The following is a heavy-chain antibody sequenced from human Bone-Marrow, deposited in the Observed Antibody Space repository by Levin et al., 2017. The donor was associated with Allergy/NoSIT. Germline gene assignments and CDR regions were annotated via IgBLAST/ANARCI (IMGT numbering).Heavy chain of an antibody. CDR2: IYYSGST. CDR1: GGSISSSSYY. J-gene: IGHJ5*02. CDR3: ARDSPRKTGTGVGWFDP. D-gene: IGHD1-7*01. V-gene: IGHV4-39*07. Sequence: SETLSLTCTVSGGSISSSSYYWGWIRQPPGKGLEWIGSIYYSGSTYYNPSLKSRVTISVDTSKNQFSLKLSSVTAADTAVYYCARDSPRKTGTGVGWFDPWGQGTLVTVSS.